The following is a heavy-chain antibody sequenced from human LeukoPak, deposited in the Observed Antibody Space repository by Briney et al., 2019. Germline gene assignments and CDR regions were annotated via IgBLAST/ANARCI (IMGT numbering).Heavy chain of an antibody. Sequence: ASVKVSCTASGYTFTSYGISWVRQAPGQGLEWMGWISAYNGNTNYAQKLQGRVTMTTDNSTSRAYMELRSLRSEDTAVYYWARGSGIDYWGQGTLVTVSS. CDR1: GYTFTSYG. D-gene: IGHD2-15*01. CDR2: ISAYNGNT. V-gene: IGHV1-18*01. J-gene: IGHJ4*01. CDR3: ARGSGIDY.